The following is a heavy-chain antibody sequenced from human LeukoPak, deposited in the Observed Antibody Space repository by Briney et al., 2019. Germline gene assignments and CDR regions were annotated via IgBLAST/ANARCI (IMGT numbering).Heavy chain of an antibody. CDR2: IYTSGST. CDR1: GGSISSYY. V-gene: IGHV4-4*07. D-gene: IGHD3-10*01. CDR3: ARDRRRWALRAMVRGVTDGYYYYMDV. Sequence: SETLSLTCTVSGGSISSYYWSSIRQPAGKGLEWIGRIYTSGSTKYNPSPKSRVTMSVDTSKNQFSLKRSSVTAADTAVYYCARDRRRWALRAMVRGVTDGYYYYMDVWGKGTTVTISS. J-gene: IGHJ6*03.